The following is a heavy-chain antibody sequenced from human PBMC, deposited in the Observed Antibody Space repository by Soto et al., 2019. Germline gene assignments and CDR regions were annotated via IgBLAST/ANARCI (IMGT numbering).Heavy chain of an antibody. D-gene: IGHD2-15*01. CDR1: GYTLTELS. V-gene: IGHV1-24*01. Sequence: VASVKVSCKVSGYTLTELSMHWVRQAPGKGLEWMGGFDPEDGETIYAQKFQGRVTMTEDTSTDTAYMELSSLRSEDTAVYYCATGIGYCSGGSCYYGLNFDYWGQGTLVTVSS. CDR3: ATGIGYCSGGSCYYGLNFDY. CDR2: FDPEDGET. J-gene: IGHJ4*02.